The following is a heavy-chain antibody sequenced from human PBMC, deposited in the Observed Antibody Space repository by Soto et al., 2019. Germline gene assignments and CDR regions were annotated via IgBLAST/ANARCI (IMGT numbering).Heavy chain of an antibody. D-gene: IGHD3-3*01. V-gene: IGHV3-23*01. J-gene: IGHJ5*02. CDR3: VQDLGFGVAARLMGVKS. CDR1: GFTFNNYA. Sequence: VHLLESGGGLVRPGGSLRLSCAASGFTFNNYAMNWVRQAPGQGLEWVSGITNDGDITYYRDSVRGRFTISRDNFRNTLHLQMNSLWAEDTAVYYCVQDLGFGVAARLMGVKSWGQGTLVTVSS. CDR2: ITNDGDIT.